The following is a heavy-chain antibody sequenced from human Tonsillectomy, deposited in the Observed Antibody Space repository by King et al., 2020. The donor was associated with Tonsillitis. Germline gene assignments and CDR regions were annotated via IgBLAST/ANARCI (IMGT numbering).Heavy chain of an antibody. D-gene: IGHD4-17*01. J-gene: IGHJ4*02. CDR2: IYYSGST. Sequence: QLQESGPGLVKPSQTLSLTCAVSSGSISSGDYSWSWIRQPPGQGLEWIGYIYYSGSTNYNPSLKSRVTIAVDTSKTQFSLKLVSVTAADTAVYYCARWHRSRGVDYEPFDYWGQGTLVTVSS. CDR3: ARWHRSRGVDYEPFDY. CDR1: SGSISSGDYS. V-gene: IGHV4-30-4*07.